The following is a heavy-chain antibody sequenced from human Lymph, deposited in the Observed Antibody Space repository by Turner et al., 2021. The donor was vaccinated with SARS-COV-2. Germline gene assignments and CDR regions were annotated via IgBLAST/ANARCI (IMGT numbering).Heavy chain of an antibody. CDR2: NYSGGST. CDR3: ARLLPYGDYFDY. V-gene: IGHV3-53*01. D-gene: IGHD4-17*01. J-gene: IGHJ4*02. Sequence: EVQLVESRGGLFRPGGCLRLSCAASEFTVSTNYMSWVRQAPGKGLEWVSINYSGGSTFYADSVKGRFTISRDNSKNTLYLQMNSLRAEDTAVYYCARLLPYGDYFDYWGQGTLVTVAS. CDR1: EFTVSTNY.